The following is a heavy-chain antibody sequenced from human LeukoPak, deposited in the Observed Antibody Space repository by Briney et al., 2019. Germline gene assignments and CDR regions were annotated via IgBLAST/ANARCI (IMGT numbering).Heavy chain of an antibody. D-gene: IGHD2-15*01. V-gene: IGHV3-23*01. Sequence: PGGSLRLSCAASGFTFSTYAMNWVRQAPGKGLEWVSIISGSGGNTFYADAVKGRFTISRDNSKNTLYLQMNNLRDEDTAVYYCAKDPPCSGGTCYSYFESWGQGTLVTVSS. CDR1: GFTFSTYA. CDR2: ISGSGGNT. CDR3: AKDPPCSGGTCYSYFES. J-gene: IGHJ4*02.